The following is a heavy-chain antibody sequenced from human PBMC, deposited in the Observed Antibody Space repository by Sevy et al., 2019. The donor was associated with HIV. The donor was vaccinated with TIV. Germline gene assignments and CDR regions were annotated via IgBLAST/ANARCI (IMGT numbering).Heavy chain of an antibody. J-gene: IGHJ6*02. CDR2: IRYDGSNK. Sequence: GGSLRLSCAASGFTFSSYGMHWVRQAPGKGLEWVAFIRYDGSNKYYADSVKGRFTISRDNSKNTLYLQMNSLRAEDKAVYYCAKDMFGSIFGVNYGMDVWGQGTTVTVSS. V-gene: IGHV3-30*02. D-gene: IGHD3-3*01. CDR3: AKDMFGSIFGVNYGMDV. CDR1: GFTFSSYG.